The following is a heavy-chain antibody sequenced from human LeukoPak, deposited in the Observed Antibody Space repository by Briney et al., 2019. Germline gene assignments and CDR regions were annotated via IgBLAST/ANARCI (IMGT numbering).Heavy chain of an antibody. V-gene: IGHV4-39*07. CDR3: ARDWYDILTGYHDAFDI. CDR1: GGSISSSSYY. D-gene: IGHD3-9*01. J-gene: IGHJ3*02. Sequence: SETLSLTCTVSGGSISSSSYYWGWIRQPPGKGLEWIGYIYHSGSTYYNPSLKSRVTISVDRSKNQFSLKLSSVTAADMAVYYCARDWYDILTGYHDAFDIWGQGTMVTVSS. CDR2: IYHSGST.